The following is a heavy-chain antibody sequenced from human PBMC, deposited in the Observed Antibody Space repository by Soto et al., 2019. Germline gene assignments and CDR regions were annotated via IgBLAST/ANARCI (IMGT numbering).Heavy chain of an antibody. V-gene: IGHV4-34*01. CDR3: ARVVIGPYCSGGSCYQGTSGIYYGMDV. D-gene: IGHD2-15*01. J-gene: IGHJ6*02. Sequence: PSETLSLTCAVYGGSFSGYYWSWIRQPPGKGLEWIGEINHSGSTNYNPSLKSRVTISVDTSKNQFSLKLSSVTAADTAVYYCARVVIGPYCSGGSCYQGTSGIYYGMDVWGQGTTVTVSS. CDR1: GGSFSGYY. CDR2: INHSGST.